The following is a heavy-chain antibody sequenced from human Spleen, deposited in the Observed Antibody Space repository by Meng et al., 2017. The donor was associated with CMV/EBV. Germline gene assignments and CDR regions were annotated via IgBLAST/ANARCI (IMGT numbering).Heavy chain of an antibody. D-gene: IGHD1-26*01. CDR3: VRDSIEGATLFDY. J-gene: IGHJ4*02. CDR2: IKSDGSRT. CDR1: GLTFSSHW. V-gene: IGHV3-74*01. Sequence: AASGLTFSSHWMHWVRQAPGKGLVWVSRIKSDGSRTNYADSVKGRFTISRDNAKNTLYLQMSSLRVDDTAIYFCVRDSIEGATLFDYWGPGTLVTVSS.